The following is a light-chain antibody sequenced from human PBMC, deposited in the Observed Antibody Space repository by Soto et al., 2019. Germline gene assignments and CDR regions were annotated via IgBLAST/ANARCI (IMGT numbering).Light chain of an antibody. V-gene: IGKV2-28*01. CDR3: MQALQPSIT. CDR2: LGS. Sequence: EIVVTQSPLSLPVTPEEPASISCRSSQSLLHSNGYNYLDWYLQKPGQSPQLLIYLGSNRASGVPDRFSGSGSGTDFTLKISRVEAEDVGVYYCMQALQPSITFGQGTRLEI. CDR1: QSLLHSNGYNY. J-gene: IGKJ5*01.